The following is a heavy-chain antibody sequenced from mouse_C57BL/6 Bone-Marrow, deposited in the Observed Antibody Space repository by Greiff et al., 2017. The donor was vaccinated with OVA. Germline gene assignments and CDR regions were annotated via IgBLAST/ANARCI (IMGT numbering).Heavy chain of an antibody. CDR1: GYTFTSYW. CDR2: IYPGNSDT. J-gene: IGHJ2*01. Sequence: EVQLQQSGTVLARPGASVKMSCKTSGYTFTSYWMHWVKQRPGQGLEWIGAIYPGNSDTSYNQKFKGKAKLTAVTSSSTAYMELSSLTNEDSAVYYCTRCTTVVARYYFDYGGQGTTLTVSA. D-gene: IGHD1-1*01. CDR3: TRCTTVVARYYFDY. V-gene: IGHV1-5*01.